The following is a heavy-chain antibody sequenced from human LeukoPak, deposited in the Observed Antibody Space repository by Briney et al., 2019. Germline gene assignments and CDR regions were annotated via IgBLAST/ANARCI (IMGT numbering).Heavy chain of an antibody. CDR2: ISSSGSTI. Sequence: GGSLRLSCAASGFTFSSYEMNWVRQAPGKGLEWVSYISSSGSTIYYADSVKGRFTISRDNAQNSLYLQMNSLRAEETAVYYCARKTYYYDSSGYYPYYYYYYYMDVWGKGTTVTVSS. D-gene: IGHD3-22*01. CDR3: ARKTYYYDSSGYYPYYYYYYYMDV. V-gene: IGHV3-48*03. J-gene: IGHJ6*03. CDR1: GFTFSSYE.